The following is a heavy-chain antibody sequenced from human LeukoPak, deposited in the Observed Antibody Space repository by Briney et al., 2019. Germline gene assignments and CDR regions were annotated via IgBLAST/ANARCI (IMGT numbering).Heavy chain of an antibody. Sequence: SQTLSLTCAISGDSVSSNSAAWNWIRQSPSRGLEWLGRTYYRSKWYNDYAVSVKSRITINPDTSKNQFSLQLNSVTPEDTAVYYCARDRGPTGTSYMSWFDPWGQGTLVTVSS. J-gene: IGHJ5*02. V-gene: IGHV6-1*01. CDR3: ARDRGPTGTSYMSWFDP. CDR2: TYYRSKWYN. CDR1: GDSVSSNSAA. D-gene: IGHD1-1*01.